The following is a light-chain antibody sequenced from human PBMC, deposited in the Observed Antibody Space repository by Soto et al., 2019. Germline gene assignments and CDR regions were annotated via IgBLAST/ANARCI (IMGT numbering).Light chain of an antibody. J-gene: IGKJ1*01. CDR3: QHYSDSLPSWT. V-gene: IGKV3-20*01. CDR2: GVS. CDR1: QSVSINY. Sequence: EIVLTQSPGTLSLSPTERATLSCRASQSVSINYLAWYQQKPGQAHRLLIYGVSSRATGIPDRFSGSGSGTDFTLTINRLEPEDFELSYCQHYSDSLPSWTFGQGTKVEIK.